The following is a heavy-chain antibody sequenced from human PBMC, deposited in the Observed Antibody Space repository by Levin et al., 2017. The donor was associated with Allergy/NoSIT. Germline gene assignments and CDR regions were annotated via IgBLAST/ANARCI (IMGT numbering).Heavy chain of an antibody. CDR3: ARDLRYYYGSGDAT. V-gene: IGHV1-2*02. CDR1: GYTFTGYY. J-gene: IGHJ3*01. Sequence: GESLKISCKASGYTFTGYYMHWVRQAPGQGLEWMGWINPNSGGTNYAQKFQGRVTMTRDTSISTAYMELSRLRSDDTAVYYCARDLRYYYGSGDATWGQGTMVTVSS. D-gene: IGHD3-10*01. CDR2: INPNSGGT.